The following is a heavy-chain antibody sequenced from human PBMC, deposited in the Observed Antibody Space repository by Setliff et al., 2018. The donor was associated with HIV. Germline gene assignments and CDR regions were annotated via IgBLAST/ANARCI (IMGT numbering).Heavy chain of an antibody. V-gene: IGHV4-59*11. CDR2: IYYDGTT. D-gene: IGHD3-10*01. Sequence: PSETLSLTCTVSGDSISRHDWTWIRQPPGKGLEWIGQIYYDGTTNYNPSIKSRVTMSLDTSKNQFSLKLSSVTAADTAVYYCARDFLQYGFSYFDYWGQGSLVTVSS. J-gene: IGHJ4*02. CDR1: GDSISRHD. CDR3: ARDFLQYGFSYFDY.